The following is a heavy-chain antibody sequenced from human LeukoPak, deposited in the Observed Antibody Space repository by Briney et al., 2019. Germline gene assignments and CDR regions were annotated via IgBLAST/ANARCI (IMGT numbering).Heavy chain of an antibody. J-gene: IGHJ4*02. CDR1: GFTFSSYG. CDR2: IRYDGSNK. D-gene: IGHD3-22*01. Sequence: GGSLRLSCAASGFTFSSYGMHWVRQAPGKGLEWVAFIRYDGSNKYYADSVKGRFTISRDNTKNTLYLQMNSLRAEDTAVYYCAKDVDYYDSSGYQSLDCWGQGTLVTVSS. CDR3: AKDVDYYDSSGYQSLDC. V-gene: IGHV3-30*02.